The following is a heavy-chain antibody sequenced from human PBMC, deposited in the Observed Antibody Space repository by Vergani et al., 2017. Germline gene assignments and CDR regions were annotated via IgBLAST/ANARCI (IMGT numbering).Heavy chain of an antibody. V-gene: IGHV6-1*01. CDR3: ARVILATLGLGYDFWSGSHNWFDP. Sequence: QVQLQQSGPGLVKPSQTLSLTCAISGDSVSSNSAAWNWIRQSPSRGLEWLGRTYYRSKWYNDYAVSVKSRITINPDTSKNQFSLQLNSVTPEDTAVYYCARVILATLGLGYDFWSGSHNWFDPWGQGTLVTVSS. D-gene: IGHD3-3*01. CDR2: TYYRSKWYN. CDR1: GDSVSSNSAA. J-gene: IGHJ5*02.